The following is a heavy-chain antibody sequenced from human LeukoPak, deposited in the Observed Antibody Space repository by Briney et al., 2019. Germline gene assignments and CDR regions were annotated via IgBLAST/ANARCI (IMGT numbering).Heavy chain of an antibody. CDR3: ARDLIRRYQLLSGDY. CDR2: IKQDGSEK. V-gene: IGHV3-7*01. Sequence: GGSLRLSCAASGFTFSSYWMSWVRQAPGKGLGWVANIKQDGSEKYYVDSVKGRFTISRDNAKNSLYLQMNSLRAEDTAVYYCARDLIRRYQLLSGDYWGQGTLVTVSS. D-gene: IGHD2-2*01. CDR1: GFTFSSYW. J-gene: IGHJ4*02.